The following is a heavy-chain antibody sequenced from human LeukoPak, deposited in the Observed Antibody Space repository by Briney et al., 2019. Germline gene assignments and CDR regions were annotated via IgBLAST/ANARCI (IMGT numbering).Heavy chain of an antibody. V-gene: IGHV5-51*01. CDR1: GYSFTTYW. CDR2: IYPGDSDT. D-gene: IGHD6-13*01. Sequence: GESLKISCKASGYSFTTYWIGWVRQMPGKGLEWMGIIYPGDSDTRYSPSFQGQVTISADKSISTAYLQWSRLKASVTAMYYCARSYSSSYWGPDPWGQGTLVTVSS. J-gene: IGHJ5*02. CDR3: ARSYSSSYWGPDP.